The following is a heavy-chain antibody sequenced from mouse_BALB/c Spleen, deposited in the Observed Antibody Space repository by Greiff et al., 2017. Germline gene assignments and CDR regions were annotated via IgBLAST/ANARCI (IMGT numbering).Heavy chain of an antibody. Sequence: QVQLQQSGAELVKPGASVKLSCKASGYTFTSYYMYWVKQRPGQGLEWIGEINPSNGGTNFNEKFKSKATLTVDKSSSTAYMQLSSLTSEDSAVYYCTRGDYDWYFDVWGAGTTVTVSS. D-gene: IGHD2-4*01. CDR2: INPSNGGT. J-gene: IGHJ1*01. V-gene: IGHV1S81*02. CDR1: GYTFTSYY. CDR3: TRGDYDWYFDV.